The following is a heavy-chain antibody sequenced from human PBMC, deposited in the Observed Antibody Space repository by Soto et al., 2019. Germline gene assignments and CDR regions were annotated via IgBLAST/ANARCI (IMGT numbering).Heavy chain of an antibody. CDR3: ARDGMTTGET. D-gene: IGHD2-8*02. V-gene: IGHV4-4*07. CDR2: VFSSVSA. J-gene: IGHJ4*02. Sequence: QLQLQESGPGQVRPSETLSLTCSVSGVSVTSYTWSWVRQPANKGLEWIGRVFSSVSATYNPSLKRRVSISMDTAENRISLKLDSVTAADAGVYFCARDGMTTGETWGPGTLVTVSS. CDR1: GVSVTSYT.